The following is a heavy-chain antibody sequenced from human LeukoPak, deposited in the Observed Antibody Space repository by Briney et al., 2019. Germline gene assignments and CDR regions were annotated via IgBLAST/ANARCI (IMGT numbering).Heavy chain of an antibody. CDR2: IYYSGST. CDR1: GGPISSGGYY. J-gene: IGHJ4*02. V-gene: IGHV4-31*03. D-gene: IGHD3-3*01. Sequence: PSETLSLTCTGSGGPISSGGYYWSWIRQHPGKGLEWIGYIYYSGSTYYNPSLKSRVTISVDTSKNQFSLKLTSVTAADTAVYFCARAGGFFSPFGYWGQGTLVTVSS. CDR3: ARAGGFFSPFGY.